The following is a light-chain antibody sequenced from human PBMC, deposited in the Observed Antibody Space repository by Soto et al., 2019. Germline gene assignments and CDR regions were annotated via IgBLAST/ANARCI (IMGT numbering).Light chain of an antibody. CDR2: GAS. Sequence: EIVLTQSPVTLSLSPGERATLSCRASQTISRMYLSWYQQKPGQAPRLLLYGASSRDSGIPDRFSGSGSGTDFTLTISRLEPEDFAIYYCLQYNSHPLTFGGGTKVDIK. V-gene: IGKV3-20*01. CDR1: QTISRMY. J-gene: IGKJ4*02. CDR3: LQYNSHPLT.